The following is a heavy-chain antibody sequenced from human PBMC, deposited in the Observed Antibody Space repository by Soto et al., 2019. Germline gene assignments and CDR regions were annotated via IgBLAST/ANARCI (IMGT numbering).Heavy chain of an antibody. D-gene: IGHD2-15*01. V-gene: IGHV3-64D*06. J-gene: IGHJ4*01. CDR2: ITSDGDST. CDR3: VKGNQLLRYYFES. CDR1: GFTFSNYS. Sequence: PWGSLRLSCSVSGFTFSNYSMHWVRQAPGKGLEYVPGITSDGDSTWHADSVKDRFTISRDNSKNTLFLQMSSLRVEDTAIYFCVKGNQLLRYYFESWGPGTLVTVSS.